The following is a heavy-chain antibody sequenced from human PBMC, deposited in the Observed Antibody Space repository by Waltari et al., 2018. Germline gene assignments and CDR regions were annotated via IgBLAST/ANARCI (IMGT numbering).Heavy chain of an antibody. CDR2: IYYTGST. D-gene: IGHD2-2*01. CDR3: ARGRVVPAAVDS. Sequence: VQLQESGPGLVKPSETLSLPCTVPGGSITSDYWNWVRQPPGKGLEWIAFIYYTGSTNYNPSLRSRVTISVDTSKNQFSLELRSVSAADTAMYYCARGRVVPAAVDSWGQGTLVTVSS. J-gene: IGHJ4*02. V-gene: IGHV4-59*01. CDR1: GGSITSDY.